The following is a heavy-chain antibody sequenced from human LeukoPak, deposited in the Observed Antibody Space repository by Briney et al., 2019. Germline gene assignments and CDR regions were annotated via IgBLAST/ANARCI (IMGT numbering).Heavy chain of an antibody. CDR2: INPNSGGT. J-gene: IGHJ3*02. CDR1: GYTFTGYY. CDR3: ARSNGDDAFDI. Sequence: ASVKVSCKASGYTFTGYYMHWVRQAPGQGLEWMGWINPNSGGTNYARKFQGRVTMTRDTSISTAYMELSRLRSDDTAVYYCARSNGDDAFDIGGQGTMVTVS. V-gene: IGHV1-2*02. D-gene: IGHD2-8*01.